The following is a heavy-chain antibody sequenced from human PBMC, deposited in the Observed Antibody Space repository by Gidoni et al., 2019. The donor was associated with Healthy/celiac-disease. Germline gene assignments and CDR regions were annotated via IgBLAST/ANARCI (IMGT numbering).Heavy chain of an antibody. CDR3: ARLPPADYYDSSGYYGY. J-gene: IGHJ4*02. D-gene: IGHD3-22*01. V-gene: IGHV1-46*01. CDR2: INPSGGST. Sequence: QVQLVQSGAEVKKPGASVKVSCKASGYTFTSYYMHWVRQAPGQGLEWMGIINPSGGSTSYAQKFQGRVTMTRDTSTSTVYMELSSLRSEDTAVYYCARLPPADYYDSSGYYGYWGQGTLVTVSS. CDR1: GYTFTSYY.